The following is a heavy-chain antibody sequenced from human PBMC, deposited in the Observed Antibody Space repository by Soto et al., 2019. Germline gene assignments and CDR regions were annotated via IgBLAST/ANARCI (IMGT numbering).Heavy chain of an antibody. D-gene: IGHD3-10*01. CDR1: GFTFSRYA. CDR2: MSGSGGST. J-gene: IGHJ4*02. Sequence: PGGSLRLSCAASGFTFSRYAMSWVRQAPGKGLEWLSSMSGSGGSTDYADSVKGRFTISRDNSKNTLYLQMNSLRAEDTAVYHCAKDSDYYGSGSYTDYWGQGTLVTVSS. CDR3: AKDSDYYGSGSYTDY. V-gene: IGHV3-23*01.